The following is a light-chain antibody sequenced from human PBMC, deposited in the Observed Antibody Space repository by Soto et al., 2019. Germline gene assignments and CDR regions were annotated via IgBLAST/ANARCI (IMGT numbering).Light chain of an antibody. Sequence: EVVLTQSPATLSLSPGDRATLSCRASQSVNNFLAWYQKKPGQTPRLLIYDASKRATGIPGRFSGSGSGTDFTLTISSLEPEDFAVYYCQQRSNWPPALSFGGGTKVEI. CDR1: QSVNNF. CDR3: QQRSNWPPALS. V-gene: IGKV3-11*01. CDR2: DAS. J-gene: IGKJ4*01.